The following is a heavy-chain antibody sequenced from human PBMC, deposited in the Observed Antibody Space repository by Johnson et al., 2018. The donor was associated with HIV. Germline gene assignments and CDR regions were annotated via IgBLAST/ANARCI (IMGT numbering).Heavy chain of an antibody. J-gene: IGHJ3*01. CDR3: EGYCSGGACYSGVSAFDV. Sequence: VQLVESGGGLVQPGRSLILPCPASGFTFDDYAMHWVRQAPGKCLEWVSGLSWNSGSIGYADSVMGRFTISGDNSNNTLYLQMNSLRAEDTAIYYCEGYCSGGACYSGVSAFDVWGHGTMVTVSS. V-gene: IGHV3-9*01. CDR1: GFTFDDYA. D-gene: IGHD2-15*01. CDR2: LSWNSGSI.